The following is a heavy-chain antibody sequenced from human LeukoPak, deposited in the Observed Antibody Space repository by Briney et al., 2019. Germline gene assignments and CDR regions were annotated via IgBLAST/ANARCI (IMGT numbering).Heavy chain of an antibody. V-gene: IGHV3-7*01. Sequence: GGSLRLSCAASGFTFSSYWMSWVCQAPGKGLEWVANIKQDGSEKYYVDSVKGRFTISRDNAKNSLYLQMNSLRAEDTAVYYCARVGYVAAFDIWGQGTMVTVSS. CDR1: GFTFSSYW. D-gene: IGHD5-12*01. J-gene: IGHJ3*02. CDR2: IKQDGSEK. CDR3: ARVGYVAAFDI.